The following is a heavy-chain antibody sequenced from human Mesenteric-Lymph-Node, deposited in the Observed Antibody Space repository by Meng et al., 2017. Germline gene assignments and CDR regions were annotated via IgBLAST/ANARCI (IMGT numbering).Heavy chain of an antibody. V-gene: IGHV4-61*01. CDR2: IYYSGDT. J-gene: IGHJ4*02. Sequence: QVRLQGPGPRRVCPSEPLPLNCSCSAGSGGRASPYNNLIRRNPGTALEWIGYIYYSGDTNSNPSLKSRVTVSIDTSKNQFSLELTSVTAADTGFYYCAGGYSMGEGYVESWGQGALVTVSS. D-gene: IGHD5-12*01. CDR1: AGSGGRASPY. CDR3: AGGYSMGEGYVES.